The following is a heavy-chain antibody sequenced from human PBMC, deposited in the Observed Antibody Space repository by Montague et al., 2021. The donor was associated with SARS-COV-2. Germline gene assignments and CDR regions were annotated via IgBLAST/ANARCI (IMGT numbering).Heavy chain of an antibody. CDR2: IHYSGST. CDR3: ARDPSRQPLLYPIGGYYYGIDV. Sequence: SETLSLTCTVSGGSISSSSYYCGWIRQAPGKGLEWIGSIHYSGSTYYNPSLKSRVTISVDTSKNQFSLKLSSVTAADTAVYYCARDPSRQPLLYPIGGYYYGIDVWGQGTTVTVSS. CDR1: GGSISSSSYY. J-gene: IGHJ6*02. D-gene: IGHD2-2*02. V-gene: IGHV4-39*07.